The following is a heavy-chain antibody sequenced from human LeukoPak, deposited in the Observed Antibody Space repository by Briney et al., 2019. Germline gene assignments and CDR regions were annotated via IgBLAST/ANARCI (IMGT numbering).Heavy chain of an antibody. D-gene: IGHD5-12*01. J-gene: IGHJ4*02. CDR1: GFTFSNYA. Sequence: PGGSLRLSCAASGFTFSNYAMTWVRQAPEKGLKWVSSISDSGGGTHYEDSVKGRFTISRDNSKNTLYLQMNSLRAEDTAVYYCVTQAEWLPTSLDYWGQGTLVTVSS. V-gene: IGHV3-23*01. CDR2: ISDSGGGT. CDR3: VTQAEWLPTSLDY.